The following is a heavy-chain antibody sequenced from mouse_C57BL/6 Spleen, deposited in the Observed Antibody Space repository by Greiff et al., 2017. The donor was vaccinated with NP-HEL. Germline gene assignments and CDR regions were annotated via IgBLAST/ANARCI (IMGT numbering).Heavy chain of an antibody. J-gene: IGHJ2*01. D-gene: IGHD4-1*01. CDR3: TRSGWDDGYFDY. CDR1: GYTFTSYW. CDR2: IYPGNSDT. V-gene: IGHV1-5*01. Sequence: VQLQQSGTVLARPGASVKMSCKTSGYTFTSYWMHWVKQRPGQGLEWIGAIYPGNSDTSYNQKFKGKAKLTAVTSASTAYRQLSSLTNEDSAVYYCTRSGWDDGYFDYWGQGTTLTVSS.